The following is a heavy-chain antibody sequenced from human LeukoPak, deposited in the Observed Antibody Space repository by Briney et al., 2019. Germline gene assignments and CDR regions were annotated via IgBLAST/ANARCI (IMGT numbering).Heavy chain of an antibody. CDR2: IRKEGTNK. Sequence: GGSLRLSCAASGFTFSDYFMCWIRQAPGKGLEWVAFIRKEGTNKYYSDSVKGRFTISRDNSKNTLYLEMNSLRAEDTAVYYCTTPTGPAVIIDYWGPGTLVTVSS. CDR1: GFTFSDYF. D-gene: IGHD2-2*01. CDR3: TTPTGPAVIIDY. J-gene: IGHJ4*02. V-gene: IGHV3-30*02.